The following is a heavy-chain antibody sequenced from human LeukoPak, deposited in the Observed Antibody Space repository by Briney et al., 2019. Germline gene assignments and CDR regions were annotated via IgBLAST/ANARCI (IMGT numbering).Heavy chain of an antibody. Sequence: GGSLRLSCAASGFSFSYFAMHWVRQAPGKGLEWVAVISYDGRTKIYADSVKDRFTFSRDNSQNTLSLRMDSLRPEDTAIYYCAKDAGYYDTSGESLDHWGQGTLVTVSS. CDR2: ISYDGRTK. CDR1: GFSFSYFA. V-gene: IGHV3-30*18. J-gene: IGHJ4*02. CDR3: AKDAGYYDTSGESLDH. D-gene: IGHD3-22*01.